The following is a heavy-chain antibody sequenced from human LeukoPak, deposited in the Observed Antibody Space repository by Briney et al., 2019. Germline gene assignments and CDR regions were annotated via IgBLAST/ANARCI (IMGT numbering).Heavy chain of an antibody. D-gene: IGHD6-19*01. CDR2: IYYSGGT. V-gene: IGHV4-39*01. CDR1: GGSISSSSYY. Sequence: PSETLSLTCTVSGGSISSSSYYWGWIRQPPGKGLEWIGSIYYSGGTYYNPSLKSRVTISVDTSKNQFSLKLSSVTAADPAVYYCARQQWQPIFDYWGQGTLVTVSS. CDR3: ARQQWQPIFDY. J-gene: IGHJ4*02.